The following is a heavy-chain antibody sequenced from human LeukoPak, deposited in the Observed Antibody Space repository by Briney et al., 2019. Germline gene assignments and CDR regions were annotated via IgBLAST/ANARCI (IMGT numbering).Heavy chain of an antibody. J-gene: IGHJ3*02. CDR1: GFTFSTYW. Sequence: GGSLRLSCLGSGFTFSTYWMSWVRQAPGKGLEWVANIMQDGSEKNYVDSVKGRFTISRDNARNSLYLQMNSLGAEDTAVYYCAREVYSSSRPADAFDIWGQGTVVTVSS. CDR3: AREVYSSSRPADAFDI. D-gene: IGHD6-13*01. V-gene: IGHV3-7*01. CDR2: IMQDGSEK.